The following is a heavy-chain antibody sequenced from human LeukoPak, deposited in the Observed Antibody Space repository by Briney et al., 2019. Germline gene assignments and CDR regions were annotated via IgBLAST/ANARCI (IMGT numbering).Heavy chain of an antibody. CDR2: INPNSGGT. Sequence: ASVKVSCKASGYTFSGYYMHWVRQAPGQGLEWMGCINPNSGGTNYAQKFQGRVTMTRDTSISTAYMELSRLRSDDTAVYYCAREASDIVVVVAAVFDPWGQGTLVTVSS. CDR3: AREASDIVVVVAAVFDP. V-gene: IGHV1-2*02. J-gene: IGHJ5*02. D-gene: IGHD2-15*01. CDR1: GYTFSGYY.